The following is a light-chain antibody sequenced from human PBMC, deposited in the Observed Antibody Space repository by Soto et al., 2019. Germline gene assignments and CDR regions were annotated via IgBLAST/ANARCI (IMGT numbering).Light chain of an antibody. CDR3: QQSFSSPRT. J-gene: IGKJ1*01. CDR2: AAS. CDR1: QNIRNY. Sequence: IQMTQAPSSLSAPVGDRVTITCRASQNIRNYLNWYQQKPGKAPELLIYAASNLHSGVPSKFSGSGSGTDFTLTISSLQPEDFATYYCQQSFSSPRTFGQGTKVDIK. V-gene: IGKV1-39*01.